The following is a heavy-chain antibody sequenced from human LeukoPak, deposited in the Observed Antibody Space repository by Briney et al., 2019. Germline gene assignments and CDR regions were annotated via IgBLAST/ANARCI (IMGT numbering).Heavy chain of an antibody. V-gene: IGHV4-34*01. Sequence: SETLSLTCAVYGGSFSGYYWSWIRRPPGKGLEWIGEINHSGSTNYNPSLKSRVTISVDTSKNQFSLKLSSVTAADTAVYYCAREVSYGPPSGFAPWSQGTLVTV. J-gene: IGHJ5*02. CDR1: GGSFSGYY. CDR3: AREVSYGPPSGFAP. CDR2: INHSGST. D-gene: IGHD4-17*01.